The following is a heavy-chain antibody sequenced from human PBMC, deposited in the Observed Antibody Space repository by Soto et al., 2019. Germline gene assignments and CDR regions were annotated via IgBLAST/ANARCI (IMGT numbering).Heavy chain of an antibody. CDR3: AAPMTATLYYYYYGMDV. Sequence: SVKVSCKASGFTFTSSAVQWVRQARGQRLEWIGWIVVGSGNTNYAQKFQERVTITRDMSTSTAYMELSSLRSEDTAVYYCAAPMTATLYYYYYGMDVSGQGTTVTVSS. D-gene: IGHD2-21*02. CDR2: IVVGSGNT. J-gene: IGHJ6*02. CDR1: GFTFTSSA. V-gene: IGHV1-58*01.